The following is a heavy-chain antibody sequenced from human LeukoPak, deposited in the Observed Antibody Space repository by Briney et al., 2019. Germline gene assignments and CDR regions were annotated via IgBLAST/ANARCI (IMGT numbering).Heavy chain of an antibody. Sequence: GASVKVSCKASGYTFTSYGISWVRQAPGQGLEWMGWISAYNGNTNYAQELQGRVTMTTDTSTSTAYMELRSLRSDDTAVYYCARERIDFWSGYRRNDAFDIWGQGTMVTVSS. CDR2: ISAYNGNT. V-gene: IGHV1-18*01. D-gene: IGHD3-3*01. CDR3: ARERIDFWSGYRRNDAFDI. CDR1: GYTFTSYG. J-gene: IGHJ3*02.